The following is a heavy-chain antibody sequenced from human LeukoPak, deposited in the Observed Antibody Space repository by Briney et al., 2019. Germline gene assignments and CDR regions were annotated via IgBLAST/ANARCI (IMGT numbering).Heavy chain of an antibody. CDR3: ARGLAFWSMYYFDY. Sequence: SETLSLTCTVSGGSISSSSYYWGWIRQPPGKGLEWIGSIYYSGSTYYNPSLKSRVTISVDTSKNQFSLKLSSVTAADTAVYYCARGLAFWSMYYFDYWGQGTLVTVSS. J-gene: IGHJ4*02. CDR1: GGSISSSSYY. CDR2: IYYSGST. V-gene: IGHV4-39*01. D-gene: IGHD3-3*01.